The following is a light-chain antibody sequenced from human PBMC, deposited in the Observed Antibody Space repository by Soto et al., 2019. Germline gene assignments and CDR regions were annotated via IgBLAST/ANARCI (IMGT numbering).Light chain of an antibody. V-gene: IGKV1-5*01. CDR3: QQYNRYST. Sequence: DIQMTQSPSSLSASVGDTVTITCRASQSINSWLAWYQQRPGKAPKLLIYDASTLQNGVPSRFSGSGSGTRFTLTVSSLQPDDFATYYCQQYNRYSTFGHGTKVDIK. J-gene: IGKJ1*01. CDR2: DAS. CDR1: QSINSW.